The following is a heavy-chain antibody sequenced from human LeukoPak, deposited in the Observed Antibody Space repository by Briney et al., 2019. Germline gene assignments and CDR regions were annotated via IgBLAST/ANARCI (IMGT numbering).Heavy chain of an antibody. V-gene: IGHV3-23*01. CDR2: ISGGGERT. Sequence: GGSLRLSCAASGIVFSNTAMNWARQSPGRGLEWVSEISGGGERTFYADSVKGRFTISRDNSKNMLYLQMNSLRADDTAIYYCGKDGGQYSSGPEFDPRGQGALVTVSS. D-gene: IGHD6-19*01. J-gene: IGHJ5*02. CDR1: GIVFSNTA. CDR3: GKDGGQYSSGPEFDP.